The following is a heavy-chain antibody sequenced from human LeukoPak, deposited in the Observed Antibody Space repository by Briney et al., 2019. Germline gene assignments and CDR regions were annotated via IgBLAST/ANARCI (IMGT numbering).Heavy chain of an antibody. J-gene: IGHJ4*02. CDR3: ARQRIMITFGEVIVPYYFDY. Sequence: GESLKISCKGSGYSFTSYWIGWVRQMPGKGLEWMGIIYPGDSDTRYSPSFQGQVTISADKSISTAYLQWSSLKASDTAMYYCARQRIMITFGEVIVPYYFDYWGQGTLVTVSS. V-gene: IGHV5-51*01. D-gene: IGHD3-16*02. CDR1: GYSFTSYW. CDR2: IYPGDSDT.